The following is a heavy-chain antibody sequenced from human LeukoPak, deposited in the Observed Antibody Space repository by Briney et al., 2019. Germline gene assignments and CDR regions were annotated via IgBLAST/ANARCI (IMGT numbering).Heavy chain of an antibody. CDR1: GFTFSSYW. Sequence: GGSLRLSCAASGFTFSSYWMSWVRQAPGKGLEWVSGINWNGGSTGYADSVKGRFTISRDNAKNSLYLQMNSLRAEDTALYYCARDKGDMGIDYFDYWGQGTLVTVSS. V-gene: IGHV3-20*04. J-gene: IGHJ4*02. D-gene: IGHD7-27*01. CDR3: ARDKGDMGIDYFDY. CDR2: INWNGGST.